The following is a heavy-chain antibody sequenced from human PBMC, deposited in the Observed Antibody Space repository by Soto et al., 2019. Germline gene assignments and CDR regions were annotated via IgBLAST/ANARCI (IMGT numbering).Heavy chain of an antibody. CDR3: ARGDCTNGVCYINYYYGMDV. J-gene: IGHJ6*02. V-gene: IGHV1-18*01. CDR1: GYTFTSFG. D-gene: IGHD2-8*01. Sequence: QVQLVQSGVEVKKPGASVKVSCKTSGYTFTSFGIAWVRQAPGHGLEWVGWISSYNGNTNYAQRLQGRVTLSTDTSTSTAYMELMSLRSDDTAVYYCARGDCTNGVCYINYYYGMDVWGQGTTVTVSS. CDR2: ISSYNGNT.